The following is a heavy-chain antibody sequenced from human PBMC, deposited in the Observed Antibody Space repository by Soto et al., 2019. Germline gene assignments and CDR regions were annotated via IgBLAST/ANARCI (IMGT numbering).Heavy chain of an antibody. Sequence: EVQLVESGGGLIQPGGSLRLSCAASGFTVSSNYMSWVRQAPGKGLEWVSVIYSGGSTYHADSVKGRFTISRDNSKNTLYLQMNSLRAEDTAVYYCARDRPYSSGWYSDYWGQGTLVTVSS. D-gene: IGHD6-19*01. J-gene: IGHJ4*02. CDR2: IYSGGST. CDR3: ARDRPYSSGWYSDY. CDR1: GFTVSSNY. V-gene: IGHV3-53*01.